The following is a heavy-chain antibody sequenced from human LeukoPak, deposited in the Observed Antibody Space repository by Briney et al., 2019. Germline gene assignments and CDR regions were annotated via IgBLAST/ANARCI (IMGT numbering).Heavy chain of an antibody. CDR1: GFSVSTSGVG. V-gene: IGHV2-5*02. Sequence: SGPTLVKPTQTLTLTCTLSGFSVSTSGVGVGWIRQPPGKALEWLALIYWDDDKRYSPSLKNRLTITKDTSKTQVVLTMTNMDPVDTGTYYCAHRGIASRGYYDIFDYWGQGTLVTVSS. J-gene: IGHJ4*02. D-gene: IGHD3-9*01. CDR2: IYWDDDK. CDR3: AHRGIASRGYYDIFDY.